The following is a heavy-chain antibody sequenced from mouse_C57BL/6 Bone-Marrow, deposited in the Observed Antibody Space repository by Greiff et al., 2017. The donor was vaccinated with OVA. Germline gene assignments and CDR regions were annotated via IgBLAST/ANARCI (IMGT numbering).Heavy chain of an antibody. D-gene: IGHD1-1*01. CDR2: IDPSDSYT. CDR3: AGNGMRYAMDY. J-gene: IGHJ4*01. Sequence: VQLQQSGAELVKPGASVKLSCKASGYTFTSYWMQWVKQRPGQGLEWIGEIDPSDSYTNYNQKFKSKATLTVDTSSSTAYMQLSSLTSEDSAVYYWAGNGMRYAMDYWGQGTSVTVSS. CDR1: GYTFTSYW. V-gene: IGHV1-50*01.